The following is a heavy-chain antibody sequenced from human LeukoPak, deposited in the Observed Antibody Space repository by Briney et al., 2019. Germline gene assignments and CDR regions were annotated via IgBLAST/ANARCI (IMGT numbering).Heavy chain of an antibody. V-gene: IGHV1-69*13. CDR1: GYTFTDYY. D-gene: IGHD4-23*01. J-gene: IGHJ4*02. CDR3: ARVEGYGGNSGYFDY. CDR2: IIPIFGTA. Sequence: ASVKVSCKASGYTFTDYYMHWVRQAPGQGLEWMGGIIPIFGTANYAQKFQGRVTITADESTSTAYMELSSLRSEDTAAYYCARVEGYGGNSGYFDYWGQGTLVTVSS.